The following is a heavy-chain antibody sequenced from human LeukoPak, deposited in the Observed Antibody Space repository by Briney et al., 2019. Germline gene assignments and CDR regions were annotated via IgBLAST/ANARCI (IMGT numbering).Heavy chain of an antibody. CDR1: GYTFIAYY. J-gene: IGHJ5*02. V-gene: IGHV1-2*02. CDR2: INPNSGGT. D-gene: IGHD3-10*01. Sequence: ASVKVSCKASGYTFIAYYMHWVRQAPGQGLEWMGWINPNSGGTNYAQKFQGRVTMTRDTSISTAYMEPSRLRSDDTAVYYCARGPARGYTRWFDPWGQGTLVTVSS. CDR3: ARGPARGYTRWFDP.